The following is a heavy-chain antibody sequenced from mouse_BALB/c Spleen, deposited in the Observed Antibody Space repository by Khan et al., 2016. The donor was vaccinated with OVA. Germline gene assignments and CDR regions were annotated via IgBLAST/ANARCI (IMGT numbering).Heavy chain of an antibody. Sequence: VQLKQSGPDLVKTGASVKISCKASGYSFTAYYMNWVKLSHGKSLECIGRINPDTYNINYNQKFKGKAILTVDTSSSTAYMELRSLTSEDSAVYVCARGYDFVASWGRGTLVTVAA. CDR2: INPDTYNI. V-gene: IGHV1-26*01. CDR1: GYSFTAYY. J-gene: IGHJ3*01. CDR3: ARGYDFVAS. D-gene: IGHD2-14*01.